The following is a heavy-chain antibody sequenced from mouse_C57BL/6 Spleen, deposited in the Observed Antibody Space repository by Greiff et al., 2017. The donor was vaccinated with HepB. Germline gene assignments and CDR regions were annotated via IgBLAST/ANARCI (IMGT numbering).Heavy chain of an antibody. CDR3: ARATTPTGYCGG. V-gene: IGHV1-50*01. CDR2: IDPSDSYT. J-gene: IGHJ1*03. CDR1: GYTFTSYW. Sequence: QVQLQQPGAELVKPGASVKLSCKASGYTFTSYWMQWVNQRPEQGLEWIGEIDPSDSYTNYNQKFKGKATLTVDTSSSTSYMQLSSLTSKDSAVYYRARATTPTGYCGGWGTGTTVTVSS. D-gene: IGHD1-1*01.